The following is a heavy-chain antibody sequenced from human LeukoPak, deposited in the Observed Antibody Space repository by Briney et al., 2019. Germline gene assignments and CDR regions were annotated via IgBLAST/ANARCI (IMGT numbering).Heavy chain of an antibody. CDR3: AYRTGFDY. V-gene: IGHV3-23*01. CDR2: ISVSGDNT. CDR1: GFTFSNYD. J-gene: IGHJ4*02. D-gene: IGHD3-16*02. Sequence: GGSLRLSCAAYGFTFSNYDMSWVRQAPGKGLEWVSTISVSGDNTYYPDSVKGRFTISRDNSENTLYLQMNSLRADDTAVYYCAYRTGFDYWGQGTLVTVSS.